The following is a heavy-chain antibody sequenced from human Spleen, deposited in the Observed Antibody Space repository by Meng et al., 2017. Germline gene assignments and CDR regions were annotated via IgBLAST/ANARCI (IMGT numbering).Heavy chain of an antibody. J-gene: IGHJ4*02. CDR1: GGSISTTKG. CDR3: ASYNSGWPQFDS. CDR2: IYHSGST. V-gene: IGHV4-4*02. D-gene: IGHD6-19*01. Sequence: VTVPGSGPRLVEPSGTLSLTRAVSGGSISTTKGWNWVRQTPGKGLEWVGEIYHSGSTNYNPSLKSRVTMSVDKSKNQFSLKLTSVTAADTAVYYCASYNSGWPQFDSWGQGILVTVSS.